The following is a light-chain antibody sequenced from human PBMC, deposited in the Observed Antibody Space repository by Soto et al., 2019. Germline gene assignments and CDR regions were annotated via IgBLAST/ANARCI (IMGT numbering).Light chain of an antibody. Sequence: QSALTQPPSVSGSPGQSITISCTGTTSDIGGYTYVSCYQQPAGKAPKLMIYNVSNRPSGVFNRFSGAKSGNTASLIISGLHAEDEADYSCSACTSSSRVFGGGTQLTVL. J-gene: IGLJ2*01. CDR1: TSDIGGYTY. CDR3: SACTSSSRV. CDR2: NVS. V-gene: IGLV2-14*03.